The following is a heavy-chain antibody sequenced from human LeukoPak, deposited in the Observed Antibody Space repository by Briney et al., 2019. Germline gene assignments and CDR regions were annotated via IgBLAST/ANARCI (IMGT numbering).Heavy chain of an antibody. Sequence: GRSLRLSCAASGFTFSSYAMHWVRQAPGKGLEWVAVISYDGSNKYYADSVKGRFTVSRDNSKNTLYLQMNSLRAEDTAVYYCARGLDYWGQGTLVTVSS. CDR3: ARGLDY. V-gene: IGHV3-30*04. J-gene: IGHJ4*02. CDR2: ISYDGSNK. CDR1: GFTFSSYA.